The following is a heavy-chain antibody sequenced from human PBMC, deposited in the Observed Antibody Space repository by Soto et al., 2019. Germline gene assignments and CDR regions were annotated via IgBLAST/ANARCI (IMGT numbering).Heavy chain of an antibody. D-gene: IGHD2-2*01. CDR3: ASQRYCSSTSCPYYYYYYGMDV. V-gene: IGHV5-51*01. J-gene: IGHJ6*04. CDR2: IYPGDSDT. Sequence: PGESLTISCKGSGYSFTSYWIGWVRQMPGKGLEWMGIIYPGDSDTRYSPSFQGQVTISADKSISTAYLQWSSLKASDTAMYYCASQRYCSSTSCPYYYYYYGMDVWGKGTTVTVSS. CDR1: GYSFTSYW.